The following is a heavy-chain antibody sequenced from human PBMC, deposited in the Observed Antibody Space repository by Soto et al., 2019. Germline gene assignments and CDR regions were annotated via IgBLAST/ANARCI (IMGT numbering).Heavy chain of an antibody. CDR3: ERNGLNNWFDP. CDR2: ISPYNGDT. Sequence: ASVKVSCKAAGYPFSNYGVTWVRQAPGQGPEWVGWISPYNGDTNYTQKFQGRVTVTTDTSTSTAYMELRSLTSDDTAIYYCERNGLNNWFDPWGQGTLVTVSS. CDR1: GYPFSNYG. V-gene: IGHV1-18*01. D-gene: IGHD2-21*02. J-gene: IGHJ5*02.